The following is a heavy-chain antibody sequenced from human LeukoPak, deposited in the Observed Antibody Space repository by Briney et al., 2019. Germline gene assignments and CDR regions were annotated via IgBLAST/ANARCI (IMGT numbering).Heavy chain of an antibody. V-gene: IGHV5-51*01. CDR3: ASARRSSDLWWYFDL. Sequence: GESLKISCKGSGYSFTSHWIDWVRQMPGKGLEWMGVIYLGDSDTRYSPSFQGQVTISADKSISTAYLQWSSLKASDTAMYYCASARRSSDLWWYFDLWGRGTLVTVSS. CDR1: GYSFTSHW. D-gene: IGHD6-6*01. J-gene: IGHJ2*01. CDR2: IYLGDSDT.